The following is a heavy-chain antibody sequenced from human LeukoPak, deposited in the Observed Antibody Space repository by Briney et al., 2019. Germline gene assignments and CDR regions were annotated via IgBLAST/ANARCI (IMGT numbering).Heavy chain of an antibody. CDR1: GGTFSSYA. Sequence: ASVKVSCKASGGTFSSYAISWVRQAPGQGLGWMGGIIPIFGTANYAQKFQGRVTITADESTSTAYMELSSLRSEDTAVYYCARAPTRITIFGVAGGGTFDYWGQGTLVTVSS. D-gene: IGHD3-3*01. J-gene: IGHJ4*02. CDR3: ARAPTRITIFGVAGGGTFDY. V-gene: IGHV1-69*13. CDR2: IIPIFGTA.